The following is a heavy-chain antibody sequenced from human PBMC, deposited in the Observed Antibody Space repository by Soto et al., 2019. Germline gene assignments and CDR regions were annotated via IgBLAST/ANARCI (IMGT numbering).Heavy chain of an antibody. Sequence: LRLSCAASGFTFSSYETNWVRQAPGKGLEWVSYISSSGSTIYYADSVKGRFTISRDNAKNSLYLQMNSLRAEDTAVYYCAREVKGYFDYWGQGTLVTVSS. J-gene: IGHJ4*02. CDR3: AREVKGYFDY. CDR2: ISSSGSTI. V-gene: IGHV3-48*03. CDR1: GFTFSSYE.